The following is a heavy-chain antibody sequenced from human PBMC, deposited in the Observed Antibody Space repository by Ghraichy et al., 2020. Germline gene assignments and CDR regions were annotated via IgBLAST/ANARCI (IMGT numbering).Heavy chain of an antibody. CDR2: IKTDGSTT. CDR3: STSPRADRGNY. J-gene: IGHJ4*02. V-gene: IGHV3-74*01. Sequence: GESQNISCAASGLTFSSYWMHWVRQAPGKGLEWVSHIKTDGSTTNYADSVRGRFTISRDNAKNTLYLQMNSLRADDTAVYYCSTSPRADRGNYWGQGTLVTVSS. CDR1: GLTFSSYW. D-gene: IGHD3-10*01.